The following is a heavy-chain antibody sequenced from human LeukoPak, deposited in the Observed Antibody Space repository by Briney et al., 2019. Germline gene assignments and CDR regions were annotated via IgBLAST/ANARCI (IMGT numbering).Heavy chain of an antibody. D-gene: IGHD6-19*01. CDR1: GYTFTSYG. J-gene: IGHJ4*02. CDR3: AREEGQWLVNY. V-gene: IGHV1-46*01. Sequence: ASVKVSCKASGYTFTSYGISWVRQAPGQGLEWMGIINPSGGSTSYAQKFQGRVTMTRDTSTSTVYMELSSLRSEDTAVYYCAREEGQWLVNYWGQGTLVTVSS. CDR2: INPSGGST.